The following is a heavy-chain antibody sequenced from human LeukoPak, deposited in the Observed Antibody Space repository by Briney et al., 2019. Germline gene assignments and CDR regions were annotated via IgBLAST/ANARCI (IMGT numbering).Heavy chain of an antibody. CDR3: AKVPKVTPTTFGVVINYYYYGMDV. CDR2: ISSSSSTI. V-gene: IGHV3-48*01. Sequence: RGSLRLSCAASGFTFSSYSMNWVRQAPGKGLEWVSYISSSSSTIYYADSVKGRFTISRDNSKNTLYLQMNSLRAEDTAVYYCAKVPKVTPTTFGVVINYYYYGMDVWGQGTTVTVSS. D-gene: IGHD3-3*01. CDR1: GFTFSSYS. J-gene: IGHJ6*02.